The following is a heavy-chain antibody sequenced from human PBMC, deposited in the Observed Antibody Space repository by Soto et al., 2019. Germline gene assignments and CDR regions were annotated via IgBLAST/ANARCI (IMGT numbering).Heavy chain of an antibody. D-gene: IGHD6-19*01. J-gene: IGHJ4*02. V-gene: IGHV4-39*02. Sequence: PSETLSLTCTVSGGSISSSSYYWGWIRQPPGKGLERIGSIYYSGSTYYNQSLKSQVTKSVDTSKKQFSLKLSSVTAADTAVYYCAKDMGIAVAGSPTLFDYWGQGTLVTVSS. CDR1: GGSISSSSYY. CDR2: IYYSGST. CDR3: AKDMGIAVAGSPTLFDY.